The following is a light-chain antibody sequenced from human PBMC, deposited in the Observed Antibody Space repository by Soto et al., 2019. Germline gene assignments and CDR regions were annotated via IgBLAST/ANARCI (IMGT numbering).Light chain of an antibody. J-gene: IGKJ1*01. V-gene: IGKV3-20*01. CDR2: GAS. CDR3: QQYGSSSWT. Sequence: EIVLTQSPGTLSLPPGERATRSCRASQSVRSSYLAWYQQKFGQAPRLLIYGASSRATGIPDRFSGSGSGTDFTLTISRLEPEDFAVYYCQQYGSSSWTFGQGTKVEIK. CDR1: QSVRSSY.